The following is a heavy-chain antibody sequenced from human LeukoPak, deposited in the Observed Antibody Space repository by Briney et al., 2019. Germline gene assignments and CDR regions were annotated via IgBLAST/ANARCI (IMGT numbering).Heavy chain of an antibody. Sequence: SETLSLTCTVSGGSISSYYWSWIRQPPGKGLEWVGDIYYSGSTNYNPSLKSRVTISVDMSKNQFSLKLSSVTAADTAVYYCARDWVGYGDYVNYFDYWGQGTLVTVSS. CDR3: ARDWVGYGDYVNYFDY. CDR2: IYYSGST. V-gene: IGHV4-59*01. CDR1: GGSISSYY. D-gene: IGHD4-17*01. J-gene: IGHJ4*02.